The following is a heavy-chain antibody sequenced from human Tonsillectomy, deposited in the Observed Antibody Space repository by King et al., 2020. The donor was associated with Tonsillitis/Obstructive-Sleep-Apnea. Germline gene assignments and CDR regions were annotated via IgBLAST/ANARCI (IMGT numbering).Heavy chain of an antibody. CDR2: IYYSGST. V-gene: IGHV4-59*01. CDR1: GGSISSYY. CDR3: ARDVCREYCTNVAQSWFDP. Sequence: VQLQESGPGLVKPSETLSLTCTVSGGSISSYYWSWIRQPPGKGLEWIGYIYYSGSTNYNPSLKRRVTISVDTSKNQFSLKLSSVTAADTAVYYCARDVCREYCTNVAQSWFDPWGQGTLVTVSS. J-gene: IGHJ5*02. D-gene: IGHD2-8*01.